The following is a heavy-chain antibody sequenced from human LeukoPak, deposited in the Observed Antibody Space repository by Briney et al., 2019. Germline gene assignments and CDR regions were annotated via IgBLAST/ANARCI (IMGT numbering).Heavy chain of an antibody. V-gene: IGHV3-74*01. Sequence: GGSLRLSCVASGFIFSSNWMHWVRQAPGKGLVWVSRINSDGSSTTYADSVKGRFTVSRDNAKNTLYLQMDSLRAEDSAVYYCARGLVHDTSGYYSDYWGQGILVTVSS. D-gene: IGHD3-22*01. J-gene: IGHJ4*02. CDR3: ARGLVHDTSGYYSDY. CDR1: GFIFSSNW. CDR2: INSDGSST.